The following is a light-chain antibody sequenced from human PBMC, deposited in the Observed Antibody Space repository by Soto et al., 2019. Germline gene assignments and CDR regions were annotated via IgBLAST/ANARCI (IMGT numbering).Light chain of an antibody. CDR2: ASS. CDR1: QAISRW. V-gene: IGKV1-12*01. Sequence: DIQMTQSPSSLSASVGDIVTITCRASQAISRWLAWYQQKPGKAPKLLIYASSSLQSGVPSRFRGSGSATDFTLTISILQPEDVATYYCQQARGTFGQGTKLEIK. CDR3: QQARGT. J-gene: IGKJ2*02.